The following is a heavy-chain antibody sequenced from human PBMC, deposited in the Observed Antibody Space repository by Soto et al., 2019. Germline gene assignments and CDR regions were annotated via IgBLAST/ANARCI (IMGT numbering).Heavy chain of an antibody. CDR1: GYTFTSYY. CDR3: TTDPWGKLNLYGSGTSLNYPMDV. D-gene: IGHD3-10*01. Sequence: ASVKVSCKASGYTFTSYYMHWVRQAPGQGLEWMGIINPSGGSTSYAQKFQGRVTMTRDTSTSTVYMELSSLRSEDTGVYHCTTDPWGKLNLYGSGTSLNYPMDVWGQGTTVTVSS. V-gene: IGHV1-46*01. CDR2: INPSGGST. J-gene: IGHJ6*02.